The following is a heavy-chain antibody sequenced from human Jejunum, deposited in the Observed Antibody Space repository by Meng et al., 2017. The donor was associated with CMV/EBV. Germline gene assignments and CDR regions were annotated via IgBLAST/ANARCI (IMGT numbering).Heavy chain of an antibody. J-gene: IGHJ4*02. CDR1: GGSITTGGYS. CDR2: IYHGGNT. D-gene: IGHD3-10*01. CDR3: GRYASGSYRFDY. V-gene: IGHV4-30-2*01. Sequence: AVSGGSITTGGYSWSWFRQPPGKGLEWIAYIYHGGNTYYNPSLKSRVSISTDTSKNQFSLSLTSVTAADTAVYYCGRYASGSYRFDYWGQGTLVTVSS.